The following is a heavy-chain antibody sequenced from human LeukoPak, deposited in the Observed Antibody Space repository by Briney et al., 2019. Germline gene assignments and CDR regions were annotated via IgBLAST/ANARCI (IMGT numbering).Heavy chain of an antibody. Sequence: SETLSLTCTVSGGSISSSSYYWGWIRQPPGKGLEWIGSIHYSGSTYYNTSLKSRVTISVDTSKNQFSLKLSSVTAADTAVYYCARRRRNSYCSSTSCYLWFGWFDPWGQGTLVTVSS. D-gene: IGHD2-2*01. J-gene: IGHJ5*02. V-gene: IGHV4-39*01. CDR1: GGSISSSSYY. CDR3: ARRRRNSYCSSTSCYLWFGWFDP. CDR2: IHYSGST.